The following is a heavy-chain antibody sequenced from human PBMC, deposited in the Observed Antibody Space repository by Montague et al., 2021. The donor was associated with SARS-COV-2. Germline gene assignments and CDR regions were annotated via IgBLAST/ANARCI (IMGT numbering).Heavy chain of an antibody. V-gene: IGHV4-34*01. D-gene: IGHD3-10*01. CDR3: ARLGDGVVPSPILGVGPYYSYYYMDV. J-gene: IGHJ6*03. CDR2: IHHGGST. Sequence: SETLSLTCAVHGGSFSTYSWNWIRQPPGKGLEWIWEIHHGGSTNYNPSLKSRVTISADTSKNQLSLKLTSVAAADTAVYYCARLGDGVVPSPILGVGPYYSYYYMDVWGKGTTVTVSS. CDR1: GGSFSTYS.